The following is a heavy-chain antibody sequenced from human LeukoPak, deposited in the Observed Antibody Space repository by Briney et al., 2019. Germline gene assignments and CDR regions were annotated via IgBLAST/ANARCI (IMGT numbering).Heavy chain of an antibody. J-gene: IGHJ4*02. V-gene: IGHV3-7*01. CDR1: GFTFSSYW. D-gene: IGHD3-22*01. Sequence: GGSLRLSCAASGFTFSSYWMSWVRQAPGKGLEWVANIKQDGSEKYYVDSVKGRFTISRDNAKNSLYLQMNSLRAEDTAMYYCAREGRVVVITGYYFDYWGQGTLVTVSS. CDR2: IKQDGSEK. CDR3: AREGRVVVITGYYFDY.